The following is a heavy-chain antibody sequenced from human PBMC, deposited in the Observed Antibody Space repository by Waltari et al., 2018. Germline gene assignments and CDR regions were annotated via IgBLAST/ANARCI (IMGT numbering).Heavy chain of an antibody. CDR1: GGTFGTYA. J-gene: IGHJ3*02. Sequence: QVQLVQSGAEVKQPGASVKVSCKASGGTFGTYAIPWVRPAPGQGLEWMGGVIPIFGTPNYAPKFQGRVTVSADPSTSTAYLEVRRLISEDTAVYYCAKREIGYAFDIWGHGTMVTVSS. CDR3: AKREIGYAFDI. V-gene: IGHV1-69*12. D-gene: IGHD1-26*01. CDR2: VIPIFGTP.